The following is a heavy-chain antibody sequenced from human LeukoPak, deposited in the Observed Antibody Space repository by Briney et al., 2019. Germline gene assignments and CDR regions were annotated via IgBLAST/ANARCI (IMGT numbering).Heavy chain of an antibody. CDR3: ARVGHCSGGSCYPLDAFDI. Sequence: ASVKVSCKASGYTFTGYYMHWVRQAPGQGLEWMGWINPNSGGTNYAQKFQGRVTMTRDTSISTAYMELSRLRSDDTAVYYCARVGHCSGGSCYPLDAFDIWGQGTMVTVSS. J-gene: IGHJ3*02. D-gene: IGHD2-15*01. V-gene: IGHV1-2*02. CDR2: INPNSGGT. CDR1: GYTFTGYY.